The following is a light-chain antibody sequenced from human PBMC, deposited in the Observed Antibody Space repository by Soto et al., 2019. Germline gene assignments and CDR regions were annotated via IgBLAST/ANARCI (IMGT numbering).Light chain of an antibody. CDR3: QVWDSSSEHYV. CDR2: DDR. V-gene: IGLV3-21*02. Sequence: SSVLTQPPSVSVAPGQTARVSCGGQSIGSKRVYWYQQKPGQAPVLVVYDDRDRPSWIPERFSGSNSGTTATLTISRVEAGDEADYYCQVWDSSSEHYVFGTGTKLTVL. CDR1: SIGSKR. J-gene: IGLJ1*01.